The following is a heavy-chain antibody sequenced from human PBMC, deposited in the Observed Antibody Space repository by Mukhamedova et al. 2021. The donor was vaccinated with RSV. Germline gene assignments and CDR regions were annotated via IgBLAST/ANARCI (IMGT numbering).Heavy chain of an antibody. CDR2: ISYDGSNK. D-gene: IGHD6-19*01. CDR3: ARDDDMTAVAGLFDY. CDR1: SSYA. J-gene: IGHJ4*02. Sequence: SSYAMHWVRQAPGKGLEWVAVISYDGSNKYYADSVKGRFTISRDNSKNTLYLQMNSLRAEDTAVYYCARDDDMTAVAGLFDYWGQ. V-gene: IGHV3-30*01.